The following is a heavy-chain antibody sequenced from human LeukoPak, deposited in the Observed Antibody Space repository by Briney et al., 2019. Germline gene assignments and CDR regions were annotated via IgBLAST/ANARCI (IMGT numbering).Heavy chain of an antibody. Sequence: PGGSLRLSCAASGFIFSNYGMHWVRQAPGKGLKWVAVISYDGSYKYYADSVKGRFTISRDNSKNTLNLQMNSLRAEDTAVYYCVTWHSSSGLTDYWGQGTLVTVSS. CDR2: ISYDGSYK. CDR3: VTWHSSSGLTDY. D-gene: IGHD6-6*01. V-gene: IGHV3-30*03. CDR1: GFIFSNYG. J-gene: IGHJ4*02.